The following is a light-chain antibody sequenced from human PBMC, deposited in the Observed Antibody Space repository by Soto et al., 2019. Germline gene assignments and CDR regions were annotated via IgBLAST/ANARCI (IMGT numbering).Light chain of an antibody. CDR2: EGS. J-gene: IGLJ1*01. CDR1: SSDVGSYNL. Sequence: QSALTQPASVSGSPGQSITISCTGTSSDVGSYNLVSWYQQHPGKAPKLMIYEGSKRPSGVSNRFSGSKSGNTAPLTISGLQAEDEADYYCCSYAGSSTFAYVFGTGTKVTVL. CDR3: CSYAGSSTFAYV. V-gene: IGLV2-23*03.